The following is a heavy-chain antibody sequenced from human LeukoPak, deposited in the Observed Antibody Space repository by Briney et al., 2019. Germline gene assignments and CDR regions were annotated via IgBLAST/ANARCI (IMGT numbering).Heavy chain of an antibody. J-gene: IGHJ4*02. CDR1: GYTFTGYY. CDR2: INPNSGGT. D-gene: IGHD3-22*01. V-gene: IGHV1-2*02. CDR3: ARGANYYDSSGYRPFDY. Sequence: ASVKVSCKASGYTFTGYYMHWVRQAPGQGLEWMGWINPNSGGTNYAQKFQGRVTMTRDTSISTAYMELSRLRSDDTAVYYCARGANYYDSSGYRPFDYWGQGTLVTVSS.